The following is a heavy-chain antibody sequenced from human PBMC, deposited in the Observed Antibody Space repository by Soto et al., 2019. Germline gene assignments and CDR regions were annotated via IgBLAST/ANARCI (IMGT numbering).Heavy chain of an antibody. V-gene: IGHV3-23*01. Sequence: EVQVLESGGGLVQPGGSLRLSCTASGFTFSSYAMIWVRQAPGKGLEWASGSCGSGVRTYYADSVKGRFAISRDNAKNTMYLQMNSLIAKNTAVYYCAKGGRGEGYNTFAYCGQGTLITVSS. J-gene: IGHJ4*02. CDR1: GFTFSSYA. D-gene: IGHD5-12*01. CDR3: AKGGRGEGYNTFAY. CDR2: SCGSGVRT.